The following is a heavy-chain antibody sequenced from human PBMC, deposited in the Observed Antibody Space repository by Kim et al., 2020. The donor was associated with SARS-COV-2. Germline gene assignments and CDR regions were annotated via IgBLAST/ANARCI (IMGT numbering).Heavy chain of an antibody. J-gene: IGHJ6*02. Sequence: NYAQKLQGRVTMTTDTSTSTAYMELRSLRSDDTAVYYCARDLFYYYGMDVWGQGTTVTVSS. V-gene: IGHV1-18*01. CDR3: ARDLFYYYGMDV.